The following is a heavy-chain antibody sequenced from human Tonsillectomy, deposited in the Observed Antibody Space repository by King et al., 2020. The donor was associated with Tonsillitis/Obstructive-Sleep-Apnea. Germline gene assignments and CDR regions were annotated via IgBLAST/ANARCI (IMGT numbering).Heavy chain of an antibody. D-gene: IGHD2-2*02. Sequence: QLVQSGAEVKKPGSSVKVSCKASGGTFSSYAISWVRQAPGQGLEWMVGIIPIFGTANYAQKFQGRVTITADESTSTAYMELSSLRSEDTAVYYCASTYCSSTSCYTFLDAFDIWGQGTMVTVSS. CDR3: ASTYCSSTSCYTFLDAFDI. CDR1: GGTFSSYA. J-gene: IGHJ3*02. V-gene: IGHV1-69*01. CDR2: IIPIFGTA.